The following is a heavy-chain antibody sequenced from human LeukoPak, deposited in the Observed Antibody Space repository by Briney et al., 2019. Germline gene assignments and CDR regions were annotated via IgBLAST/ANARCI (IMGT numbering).Heavy chain of an antibody. CDR3: ARTRYGSGSRCDP. D-gene: IGHD3-10*01. Sequence: ASVKVSCKASGGTFSSYAISWVRQAPGQGLEWMGGIIPIFGTANYAQKFQGRVTMTRNTSISTAYMELSSLRSEDTAVYYCARTRYGSGSRCDPWGQGTLVTVSS. V-gene: IGHV1-69*05. J-gene: IGHJ5*02. CDR1: GGTFSSYA. CDR2: IIPIFGTA.